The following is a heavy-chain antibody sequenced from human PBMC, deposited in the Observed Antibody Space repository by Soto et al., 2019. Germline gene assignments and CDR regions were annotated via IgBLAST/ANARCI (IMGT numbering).Heavy chain of an antibody. CDR3: ARGEWWQLHRNYYAMFHY. CDR2: INHSGDT. D-gene: IGHD2-15*01. CDR1: GGSFSGYY. J-gene: IGHJ4*02. V-gene: IGHV4-34*01. Sequence: PSETLSLTCDVYGGSFSGYYCSWIRQPPGKGLEWIGQINHSGDTNYNPSLQSRATISVDTSKNQFSLKLSSVTAADTAVYYCARGEWWQLHRNYYAMFHYWGQGTLVTVSS.